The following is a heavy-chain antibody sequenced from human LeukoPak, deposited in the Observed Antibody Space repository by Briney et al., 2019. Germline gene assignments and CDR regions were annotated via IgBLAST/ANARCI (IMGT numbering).Heavy chain of an antibody. J-gene: IGHJ3*02. CDR1: GFTFSDYY. CDR2: ISSSGSTI. CDR3: ARGVYYYDSSGPAAFDI. D-gene: IGHD3-22*01. Sequence: GGSLRLSXAASGFTFSDYYMSWIRQAPGKGLEWVSYISSSGSTIYYADSVKGRFTISRDNAKNSLYLQMNSLRAEDTAVYYCARGVYYYDSSGPAAFDIWGQGTMVTASS. V-gene: IGHV3-11*04.